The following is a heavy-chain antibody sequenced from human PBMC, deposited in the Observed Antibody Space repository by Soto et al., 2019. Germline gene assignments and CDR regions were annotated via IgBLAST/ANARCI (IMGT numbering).Heavy chain of an antibody. Sequence: SETLSLTCTASGGSSSSSTYSWGWIRQPPGKGLEWIGSMHYSGATYYNPSLKSRVSISVDTSKSQFSLKLTFVTAADTAVYFCARQGSNSSRRLSWFDPWGQGTLVTVSS. CDR3: ARQGSNSSRRLSWFDP. J-gene: IGHJ5*02. CDR2: MHYSGAT. D-gene: IGHD3-16*01. CDR1: GGSSSSSTYS. V-gene: IGHV4-39*01.